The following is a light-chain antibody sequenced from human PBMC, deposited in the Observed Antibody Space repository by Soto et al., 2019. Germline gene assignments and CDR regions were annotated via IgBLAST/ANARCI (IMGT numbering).Light chain of an antibody. V-gene: IGKV3-15*01. J-gene: IGKJ2*01. CDR3: QQYNNWPPLYT. CDR2: GAS. Sequence: EIVMTQSPATLSVSPGERATLSCRASQSVSSNLAWYQQKPGQAPRLLIYGASTRATGIPARFRGSGSGTEFTLTISSLQSEDFAVDDCQQYNNWPPLYTFGEGTKLEIK. CDR1: QSVSSN.